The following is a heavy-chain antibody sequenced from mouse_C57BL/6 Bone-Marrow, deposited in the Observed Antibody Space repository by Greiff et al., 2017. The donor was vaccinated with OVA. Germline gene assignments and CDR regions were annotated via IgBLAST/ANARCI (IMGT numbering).Heavy chain of an antibody. CDR3: ARDYDYS. CDR1: GYTFTSYW. D-gene: IGHD2-4*01. CDR2: IDPSDSYT. V-gene: IGHV1-59*01. J-gene: IGHJ2*01. Sequence: QVQLKQPGAELVRPGTSVKLSCKASGYTFTSYWMHWVKQRPGQGLEWIGVIDPSDSYTNYNQKFKGKATLTVDTSSSTAYMQLSSLTSEDSAVYYCARDYDYSWGQGTTLTVSS.